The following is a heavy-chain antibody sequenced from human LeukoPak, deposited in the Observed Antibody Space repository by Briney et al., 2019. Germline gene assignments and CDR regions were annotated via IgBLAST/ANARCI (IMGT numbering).Heavy chain of an antibody. D-gene: IGHD6-19*01. CDR2: IDYSANT. CDR1: GGSISSSNYY. V-gene: IGHV4-39*01. J-gene: IGHJ5*02. CDR3: ARHGSSGWPNWFDP. Sequence: PSESLSLTCTVSGGSISSSNYYWSWIRQPPGKGLEWIGSIDYSANTYFNPSLKSRVTISVDTSKNQFSLKVSSVTAADTAVYYCARHGSSGWPNWFDPWGQGTLVTVSS.